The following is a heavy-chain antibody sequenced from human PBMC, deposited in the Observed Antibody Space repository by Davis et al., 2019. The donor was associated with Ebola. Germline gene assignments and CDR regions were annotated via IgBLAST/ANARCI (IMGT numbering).Heavy chain of an antibody. CDR2: IYHSGST. V-gene: IGHV4-4*02. Sequence: PSETLSLTCAVSGGSISSSNWWSWVRQPPGKGLEWIGEIYHSGSTNYNPSLKSRVTISVEKSKNQFSLKLSSVTAADTAVYYCARDRKVTTDSQIDYWGQGTLVTVSS. CDR1: GGSISSSNW. J-gene: IGHJ4*02. CDR3: ARDRKVTTDSQIDY. D-gene: IGHD4-17*01.